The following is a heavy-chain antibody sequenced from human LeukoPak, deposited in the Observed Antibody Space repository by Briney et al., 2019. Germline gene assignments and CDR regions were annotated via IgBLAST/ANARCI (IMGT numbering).Heavy chain of an antibody. CDR3: ARRVSPYYYYYMDV. CDR2: ISYDGSNK. Sequence: PGGSLRLSCAASGFTFSSYAMHWVRQAPGKGLEWVAVISYDGSNKYYADSVKGRFTISRDNSKNTLYLQMNSLRAEDTAVYYCARRVSPYYYYYMDVWGKGTTVTVSS. J-gene: IGHJ6*03. CDR1: GFTFSSYA. V-gene: IGHV3-30*04.